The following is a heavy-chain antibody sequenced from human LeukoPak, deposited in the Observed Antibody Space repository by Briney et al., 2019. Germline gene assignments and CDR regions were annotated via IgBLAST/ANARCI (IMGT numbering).Heavy chain of an antibody. V-gene: IGHV4-4*02. CDR1: GGSISSSNW. Sequence: SSETLSLTCAVSGGSISSSNWWSWVRQPPGKGLEWIGQIYYSGSTYYNPSLKSRVTISVDTSKNQFSLKLSSVTAADTAVYYCASWDYYDNNYFDYWGQGTLVTVSS. D-gene: IGHD3-22*01. CDR2: IYYSGST. CDR3: ASWDYYDNNYFDY. J-gene: IGHJ4*02.